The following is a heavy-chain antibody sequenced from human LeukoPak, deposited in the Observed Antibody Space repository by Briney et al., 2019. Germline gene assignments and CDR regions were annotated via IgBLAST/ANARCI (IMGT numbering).Heavy chain of an antibody. CDR2: IIPIFGTA. Sequence: ASVKVSCKASGGTFSSYAISWVRQAPGQGLEWMGGIIPIFGTANYAQKFQGRVTITADESTSTAYMELSSLRSEDTAVYYCARGSPYSSSSGDWFDPWGQGTLVTVSS. D-gene: IGHD6-6*01. J-gene: IGHJ5*02. CDR1: GGTFSSYA. V-gene: IGHV1-69*01. CDR3: ARGSPYSSSSGDWFDP.